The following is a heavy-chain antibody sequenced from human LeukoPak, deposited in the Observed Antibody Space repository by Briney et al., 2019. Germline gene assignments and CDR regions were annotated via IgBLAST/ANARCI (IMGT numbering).Heavy chain of an antibody. CDR2: INPNSGGT. Sequence: ASVKVSCKAPGYTFTGYYMHWVRQAPGQGLEWMGWINPNSGGTNYAQKFQGRVTMTRDTSISTAYMELSRLRSDDTAVYYCARRLPAAMVRGPSANWFDPWGQGTLVTVSS. CDR1: GYTFTGYY. CDR3: ARRLPAAMVRGPSANWFDP. D-gene: IGHD3-10*01. J-gene: IGHJ5*02. V-gene: IGHV1-2*02.